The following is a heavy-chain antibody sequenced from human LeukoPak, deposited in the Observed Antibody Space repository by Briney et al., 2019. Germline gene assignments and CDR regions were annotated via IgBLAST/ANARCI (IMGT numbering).Heavy chain of an antibody. CDR1: GGTFSSYA. J-gene: IGHJ6*02. CDR3: ACVRYFDWLLPLYGMDV. Sequence: SVNVSCKASGGTFSSYAISWVRQAPGQGLEWMGGIIPIFGTANYAQKFQGRVTITADESTSTAYMELSSLRSEDTAVYYCACVRYFDWLLPLYGMDVWGQGTTVTVSS. D-gene: IGHD3-9*01. V-gene: IGHV1-69*13. CDR2: IIPIFGTA.